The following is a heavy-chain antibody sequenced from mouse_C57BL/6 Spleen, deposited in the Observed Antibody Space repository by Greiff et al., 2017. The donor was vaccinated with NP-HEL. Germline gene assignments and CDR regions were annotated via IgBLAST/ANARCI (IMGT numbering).Heavy chain of an antibody. CDR1: GISITTGNYR. J-gene: IGHJ2*01. V-gene: IGHV3-5*01. D-gene: IGHD2-10*01. Sequence: DVQLVESGPGLVKPSQTVFLTCTVTGISITTGNYRWSWIRQFPGNKLEWIGYIYYSGTITYNPSLTSRTTITRDTPKNQFFLEMNSLTAEDTATYYCARGGTYYGNYEDFDYWGQGTTLTVSS. CDR2: IYYSGTI. CDR3: ARGGTYYGNYEDFDY.